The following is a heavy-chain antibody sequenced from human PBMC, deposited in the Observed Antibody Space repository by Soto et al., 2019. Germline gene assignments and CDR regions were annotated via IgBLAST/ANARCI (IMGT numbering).Heavy chain of an antibody. CDR2: INHRGST. D-gene: IGHD3-9*01. J-gene: IGHJ3*02. V-gene: IGHV4-34*01. CDR1: NGSFGGFY. CDR3: ARAFSSHDNFDI. Sequence: SETLSLTCAISNGSFGGFYWSWVRQSPGRGLEWIGDINHRGSTKLNPSLKSRVTISADTSNNEFSLNLVSLTAADTAIYFCARAFSSHDNFDIWGQGTKVTV.